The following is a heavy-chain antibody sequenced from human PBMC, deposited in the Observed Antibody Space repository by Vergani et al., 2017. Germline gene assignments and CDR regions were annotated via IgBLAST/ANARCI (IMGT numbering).Heavy chain of an antibody. J-gene: IGHJ6*03. CDR1: GFSVSNSG. D-gene: IGHD2-8*01. CDR2: IQYDGSDI. V-gene: IGHV3-30*02. CDR3: ARSGYCAHGICYMTYYYYMDV. Sequence: QVQLVESGGGVVQPGGSLRLSCVASGFSVSNSGMHWVRQTPGKGLEWVAFIQYDGSDIFYADFVEGRFTISRDNSKNTLYLQMNNLRAADTAVYYCARSGYCAHGICYMTYYYYMDVWGKGTAVTVSS.